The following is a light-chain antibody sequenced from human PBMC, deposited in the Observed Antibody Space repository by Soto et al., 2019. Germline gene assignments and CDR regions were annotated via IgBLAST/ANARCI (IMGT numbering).Light chain of an antibody. Sequence: DIQMTQSPSSLSASVGDRVTITCRASQSISSYLNWYQQKPGKAPKLLIYAASSLQSGVPSRFSGSGSGTDFTFTISSLQPEDFATYYCQQSYSTLSVTFGGGTKVEIK. CDR2: AAS. V-gene: IGKV1-39*01. CDR1: QSISSY. CDR3: QQSYSTLSVT. J-gene: IGKJ4*01.